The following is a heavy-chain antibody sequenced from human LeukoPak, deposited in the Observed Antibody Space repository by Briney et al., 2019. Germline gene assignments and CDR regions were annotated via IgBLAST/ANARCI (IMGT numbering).Heavy chain of an antibody. CDR1: GHTFTSYG. CDR2: ISAYNGNT. J-gene: IGHJ3*02. V-gene: IGHV1-18*01. Sequence: ASVKVSYKASGHTFTSYGISWVRQAPGQGLEWMGWISAYNGNTNYAQKLQGRVTMTTDTYTSTAYMELRSMRSDDTAVYYCARAHAFDIWGQGTMVTVSS. CDR3: ARAHAFDI.